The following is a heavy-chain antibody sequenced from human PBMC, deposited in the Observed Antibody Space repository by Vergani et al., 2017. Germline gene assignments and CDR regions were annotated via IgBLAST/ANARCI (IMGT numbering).Heavy chain of an antibody. CDR2: IYTSGST. CDR1: GGSISSYY. Sequence: QVQLQESGPGLVKPSETLSLTCTVSGGSISSYYWSWIRQPAGKGLEWIGRIYTSGSTNYNPSLKSRVTMSVDTSKNQFSLKLGSVTAADTAVYYCARAPVVVVAAVRQNYYYYYMDVWGKGTTVTVSS. CDR3: ARAPVVVVAAVRQNYYYYYMDV. J-gene: IGHJ6*03. V-gene: IGHV4-4*07. D-gene: IGHD2-15*01.